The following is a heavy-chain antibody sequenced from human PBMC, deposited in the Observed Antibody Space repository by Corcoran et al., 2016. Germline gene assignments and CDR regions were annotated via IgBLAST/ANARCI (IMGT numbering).Heavy chain of an antibody. CDR1: GGTFSSYA. CDR3: AREPLGFVPAAIVYYYYGMDV. J-gene: IGHJ6*02. D-gene: IGHD2-2*02. CDR2: IIPIFGTA. Sequence: QVQLVQSGAEVKKPGSSVKVTCKASGGTFSSYAISWVRQAPGQGLEWMGGIIPIFGTANYAQKFQGRVTITADKSTSTAYMELSSLRSEDTAVYFCAREPLGFVPAAIVYYYYGMDVWGQGTTVTVSS. V-gene: IGHV1-69*06.